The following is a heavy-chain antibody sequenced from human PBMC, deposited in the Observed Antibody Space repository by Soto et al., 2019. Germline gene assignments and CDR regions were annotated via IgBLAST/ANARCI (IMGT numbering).Heavy chain of an antibody. CDR2: IYPGDSDT. Sequence: GESLKISCKGSGYSVTSYWIGWVRQMPGKGLEWMGIIYPGDSDTRYSPSFQGQVTISADKSISTAYLQWSSLKASDTAMYYCARQYYDFWSERDYYYYYMEVWGKGTTVTVSS. J-gene: IGHJ6*03. D-gene: IGHD3-3*01. CDR1: GYSVTSYW. V-gene: IGHV5-51*01. CDR3: ARQYYDFWSERDYYYYYMEV.